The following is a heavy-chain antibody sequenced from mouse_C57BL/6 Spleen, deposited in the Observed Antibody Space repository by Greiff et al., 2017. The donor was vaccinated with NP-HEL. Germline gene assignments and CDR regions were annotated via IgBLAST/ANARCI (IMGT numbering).Heavy chain of an antibody. J-gene: IGHJ2*01. CDR2: IYPGSGNT. V-gene: IGHV1-66*01. Sequence: VQLQQSGPELVKPGASVKISCKASGYSFTSYYIHWVKQRPGQGLEWIGWIYPGSGNTKYNEKFKGKATLTADTSSSTAYMQLSSLTSEDSAVYYCARTRLREDYFDYWGQGTTLTVSS. D-gene: IGHD2-4*01. CDR1: GYSFTSYY. CDR3: ARTRLREDYFDY.